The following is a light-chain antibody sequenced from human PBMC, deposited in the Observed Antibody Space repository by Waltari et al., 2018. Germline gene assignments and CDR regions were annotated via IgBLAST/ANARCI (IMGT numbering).Light chain of an antibody. CDR1: SPNIEINY. J-gene: IGLJ2*01. Sequence: QSVLTQPPSVSAAPGPKVTISCSGSSPNIEINYLSWYQQLPGTPPKLLTYENNVRPSGIPDRFSGSRSGTSATLGITGLQTADEADYYCGTWDSSLSAVVFGGGTKLTV. CDR3: GTWDSSLSAVV. V-gene: IGLV1-51*02. CDR2: ENN.